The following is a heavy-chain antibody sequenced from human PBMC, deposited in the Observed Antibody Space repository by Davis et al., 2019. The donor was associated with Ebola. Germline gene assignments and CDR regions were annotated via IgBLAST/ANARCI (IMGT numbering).Heavy chain of an antibody. CDR3: ARGSHGSWSDAFDI. V-gene: IGHV1-2*02. J-gene: IGHJ3*02. CDR1: GYTFTGYY. Sequence: ASVKVSCKASGYTFTGYYMHWVRQAPGQGLEWMGWINPNSGGTNYAQKFQGRVTMTRDTSISTAYMELSRLRSDDTAVYYCARGSHGSWSDAFDIWGQGTMVTVSS. D-gene: IGHD3-16*02. CDR2: INPNSGGT.